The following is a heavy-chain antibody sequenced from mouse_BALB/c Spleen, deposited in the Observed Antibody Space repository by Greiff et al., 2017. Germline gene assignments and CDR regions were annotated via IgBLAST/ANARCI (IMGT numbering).Heavy chain of an antibody. CDR2: IDPENGDT. J-gene: IGHJ3*01. V-gene: IGHV14-4*02. Sequence: EVQLVESGAELVRSGASVKLSCTASGFNIKDYYMHWVKQRPEQGLEWIGWIDPENGDTEYAPKFQGKATMTADTSSNTAYLQLSSLTSEDTAVYYCNAPNYGKMFAYWGQGTLVTVSA. D-gene: IGHD2-1*01. CDR1: GFNIKDYY. CDR3: NAPNYGKMFAY.